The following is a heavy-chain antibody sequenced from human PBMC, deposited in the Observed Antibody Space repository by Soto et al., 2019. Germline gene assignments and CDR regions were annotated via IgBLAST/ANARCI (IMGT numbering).Heavy chain of an antibody. CDR1: GDTFTDYY. V-gene: IGHV1-46*01. D-gene: IGHD2-21*02. CDR3: ARVGHVVVVTAALDF. CDR2: VNPSGGHT. J-gene: IGHJ4*02. Sequence: QVQLVQSGAEVKKPGASVKVSCKASGDTFTDYYIHWVRQAPGQGLEWMGTVNPSGGHTTYAQHFLGRMAXTXAXSXXTLYMELTSLTSEDTAVYYCARVGHVVVVTAALDFWGQGTLVTVSS.